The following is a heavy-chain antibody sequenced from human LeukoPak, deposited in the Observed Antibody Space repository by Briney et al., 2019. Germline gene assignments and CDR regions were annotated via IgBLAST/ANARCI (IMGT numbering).Heavy chain of an antibody. CDR1: GFTFSSYA. J-gene: IGHJ5*02. Sequence: GGSLRLSCAASGFTFSSYAMSWVRQAPGKGLEWVSYISSSGSTIYYADSVKGRFTISRDNAKNSLYLQMNSLRAEDTAVYYCARAGSGRSPDWFDPWGQGTLVTVSS. CDR3: ARAGSGRSPDWFDP. V-gene: IGHV3-48*03. D-gene: IGHD1-26*01. CDR2: ISSSGSTI.